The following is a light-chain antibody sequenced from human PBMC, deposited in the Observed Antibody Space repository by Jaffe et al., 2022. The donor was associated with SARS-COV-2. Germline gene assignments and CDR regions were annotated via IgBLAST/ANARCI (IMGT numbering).Light chain of an antibody. Sequence: EIVLTQSPATLSLSPGKRADLSCRASQSISNCLAWYQQKPGQPPRLLIYDASNRASGIPARFSGSGSGTDFTLTISSLEPEDSAVYYCQQCGKRPPLTFGGGTKVEI. V-gene: IGKV3-11*01. CDR3: QQCGKRPPLT. CDR1: QSISNC. J-gene: IGKJ4*01. CDR2: DAS.